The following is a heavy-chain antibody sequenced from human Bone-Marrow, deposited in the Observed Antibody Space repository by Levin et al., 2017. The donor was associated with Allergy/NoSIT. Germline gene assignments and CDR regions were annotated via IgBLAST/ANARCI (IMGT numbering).Heavy chain of an antibody. J-gene: IGHJ4*02. Sequence: GESLKISCAASGFSVSNHYIAWVRQAPGKGLEWVSVIYSGGGRYYAESVKGRFTISRDNSKNTVDLQMNSLRAEDPAVYYCARGKADDYWGQGTLVTVSS. CDR2: IYSGGGR. CDR3: ARGKADDY. CDR1: GFSVSNHY. D-gene: IGHD6-13*01. V-gene: IGHV3-53*01.